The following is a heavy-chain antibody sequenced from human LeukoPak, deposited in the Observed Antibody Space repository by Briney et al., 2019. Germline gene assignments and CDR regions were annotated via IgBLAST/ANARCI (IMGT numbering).Heavy chain of an antibody. V-gene: IGHV1-24*01. CDR2: FDPEDGET. CDR3: ATGLTKWLVRKYFDY. J-gene: IGHJ4*02. Sequence: TSVKVSCKVSGYTLTELSMHWVRQAPGKGLEWMGGFDPEDGETIYAQKFQGRVTMTEDTSTDTAYMELSSLRSEDTAVYYCATGLTKWLVRKYFDYWGQGTLVTVSS. CDR1: GYTLTELS. D-gene: IGHD6-19*01.